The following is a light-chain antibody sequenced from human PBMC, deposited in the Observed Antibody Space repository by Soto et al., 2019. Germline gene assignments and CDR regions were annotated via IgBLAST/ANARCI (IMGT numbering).Light chain of an antibody. V-gene: IGLV1-47*01. Sequence: QSVLTQPPSASGTPGQRVTISCSGGSSNIGTNFVSWCQLPPGTAPKLLIFRNNQRPSGVPDRFSGSRSGTSAPLAISGLRSEDEADYFCAAWDDNLSALVFGGGTKLTVL. CDR1: SSNIGTNF. CDR3: AAWDDNLSALV. J-gene: IGLJ2*01. CDR2: RNN.